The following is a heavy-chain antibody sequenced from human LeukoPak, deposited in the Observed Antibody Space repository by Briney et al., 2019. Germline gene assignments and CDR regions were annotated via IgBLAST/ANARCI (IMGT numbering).Heavy chain of an antibody. CDR2: IYTSGST. CDR3: ARVRHGDFDY. V-gene: IGHV4-61*02. Sequence: SQTLSLTCTVSGGSISSGSYYWSWIRQPAGKGLEWIGRIYTSGSTNYNPSLKSRVTISVDTSKNQFSLKLSSVTAADTAVYYCARVRHGDFDYWGQGTLVTVSS. CDR1: GGSISSGSYY. J-gene: IGHJ4*02.